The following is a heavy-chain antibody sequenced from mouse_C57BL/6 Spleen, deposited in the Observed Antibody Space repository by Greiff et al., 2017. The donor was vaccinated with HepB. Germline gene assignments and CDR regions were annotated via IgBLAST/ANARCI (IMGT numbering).Heavy chain of an antibody. CDR1: GYTFTSYW. V-gene: IGHV1-64*01. CDR2: IHPNSGST. J-gene: IGHJ2*01. Sequence: VQLQQSGAELVKPGASVKLSCKASGYTFTSYWMHWVKQRPGQGLEWIGMIHPNSGSTNYNEKFKSKATLTVDKSSSTAYMQLSSLTSEDSAVYYCARGAYGSSCFDYWGQGTTLTVSS. D-gene: IGHD1-1*01. CDR3: ARGAYGSSCFDY.